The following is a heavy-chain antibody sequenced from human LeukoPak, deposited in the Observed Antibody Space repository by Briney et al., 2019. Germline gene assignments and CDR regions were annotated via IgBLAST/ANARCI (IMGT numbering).Heavy chain of an antibody. Sequence: PEGSLRLSCAASGFTFGSYGMHWVRQAPGKGLEWVAVIWYDGSNKYYADSVKGRFTISRDNSKNTLYLQMNSLRAEDTAVYYCAKGIRLVRGVMEYYFDYWGQGTLVTVSS. V-gene: IGHV3-33*06. CDR2: IWYDGSNK. CDR1: GFTFGSYG. D-gene: IGHD3-10*01. CDR3: AKGIRLVRGVMEYYFDY. J-gene: IGHJ4*02.